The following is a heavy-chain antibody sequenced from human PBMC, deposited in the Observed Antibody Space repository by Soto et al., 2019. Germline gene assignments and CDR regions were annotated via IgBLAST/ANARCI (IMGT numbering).Heavy chain of an antibody. V-gene: IGHV1-69*01. CDR3: ARAITMVRAVIDY. D-gene: IGHD3-10*01. J-gene: IGHJ4*02. CDR2: IIPIFGTA. Sequence: PGQGLEWMGGIIPIFGTANYAQKFQGRVTITADESTSTAYMELSSLRSEDTAVYYCARAITMVRAVIDYWGQGTLVTVSS.